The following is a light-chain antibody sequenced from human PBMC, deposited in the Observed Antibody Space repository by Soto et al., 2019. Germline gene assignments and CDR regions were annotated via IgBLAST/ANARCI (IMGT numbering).Light chain of an antibody. V-gene: IGKV3-15*01. J-gene: IGKJ2*01. CDR1: QSVSSN. CDR3: QQYNNWPPYT. CDR2: GAS. Sequence: IVMTQSPATLSVSPGERATLSCRASQSVSSNLAWYQQKPGQAPRLLIYGASTRATGIPARFSGSGSGTAFTLTIISLQSEDFAVYYCQQYNNWPPYTFGQGTKLEIK.